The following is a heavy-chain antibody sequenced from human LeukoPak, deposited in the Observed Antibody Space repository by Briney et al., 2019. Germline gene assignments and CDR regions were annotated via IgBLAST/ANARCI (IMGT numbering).Heavy chain of an antibody. CDR3: ARAGFGCSGGSCYSVSVDP. CDR1: GYSISSGYY. Sequence: SETLSLTCTVSGYSISSGYYWGWIRQPPGKGLEWIGSIYHSGSTYYNPSLKSRVTISVDTSKNQFSLKLSSVTAADTAVYYCARAGFGCSGGSCYSVSVDPWGQGTLVTVSS. J-gene: IGHJ5*02. CDR2: IYHSGST. V-gene: IGHV4-38-2*02. D-gene: IGHD2-15*01.